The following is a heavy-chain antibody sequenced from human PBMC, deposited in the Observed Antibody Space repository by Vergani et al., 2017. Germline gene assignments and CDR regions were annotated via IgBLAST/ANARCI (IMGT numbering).Heavy chain of an antibody. D-gene: IGHD3-16*01. CDR3: ARRNLVEPGIPRVDWLDP. Sequence: EAQLAESGGGLVQPGQSLRLSCTASGFTTGDYVMSWFRQAPGKGLEWVGLIRSYMFGDGGTREYAASVKGRFNISRDASRGTVYLQMDRLESADTAVYYLARRNLVEPGIPRVDWLDPWGPGTLVTVSS. CDR1: GFTTGDYV. V-gene: IGHV3-49*03. J-gene: IGHJ5*02. CDR2: IRSYMFGDGGTR.